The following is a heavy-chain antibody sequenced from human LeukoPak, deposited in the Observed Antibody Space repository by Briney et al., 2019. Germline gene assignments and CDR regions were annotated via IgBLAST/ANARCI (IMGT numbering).Heavy chain of an antibody. J-gene: IGHJ4*02. V-gene: IGHV3-73*01. CDR3: ISSSGEKDPDY. Sequence: GGSLRLSCAASGFTFSGSAMHWVRQASGKGLEWVGRIRSKANSYATAYAASVKGRFTISRDDSKNTAYLQMNSLKTEDTAVCYCISSSGEKDPDYWGQGTLVTVSS. CDR2: IRSKANSYAT. D-gene: IGHD3-22*01. CDR1: GFTFSGSA.